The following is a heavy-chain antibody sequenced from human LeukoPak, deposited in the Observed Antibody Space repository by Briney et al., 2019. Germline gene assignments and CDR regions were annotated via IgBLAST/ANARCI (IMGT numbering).Heavy chain of an antibody. Sequence: TGGPLRLSCAASGFTFSNYWMHWVRQAPGKGLVWVSRINSDGSSTSYADSVKGRFTISRDNAKNTLYLQMSSLRAEDTAVYYCARTFLSYFDYWGQGTLVTVSS. CDR3: ARTFLSYFDY. CDR1: GFTFSNYW. V-gene: IGHV3-74*01. J-gene: IGHJ4*02. CDR2: INSDGSST.